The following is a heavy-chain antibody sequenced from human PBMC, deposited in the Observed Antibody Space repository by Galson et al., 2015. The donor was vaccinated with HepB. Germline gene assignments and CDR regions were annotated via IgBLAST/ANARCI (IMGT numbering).Heavy chain of an antibody. V-gene: IGHV3-30*18. Sequence: SLRLSCAASGFTFSSYAMHWVRQAPGKGLEWVTFISYDGSNQYYADSVKGRFTISRDNSKSTLYLHMNSLRGEDTAVYYCAKGSLVGSYHFDYWGQGTLVTVSS. J-gene: IGHJ4*02. CDR1: GFTFSSYA. D-gene: IGHD1-26*01. CDR2: ISYDGSNQ. CDR3: AKGSLVGSYHFDY.